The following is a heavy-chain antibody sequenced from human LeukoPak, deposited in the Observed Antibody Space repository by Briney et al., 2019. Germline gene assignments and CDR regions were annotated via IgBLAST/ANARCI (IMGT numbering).Heavy chain of an antibody. CDR1: GYTFTGNY. J-gene: IGHJ4*02. V-gene: IGHV1-2*02. CDR3: ARASTLKLWLQYYFDY. CDR2: INPNSGGT. Sequence: ASVKVSCKASGYTFTGNYMHWVRQAPGQGLEWMEWINPNSGGTNYAQKFQGRVTMTRDTSISTAYIVLSRLRSDGTAVYDCARASTLKLWLQYYFDYWGQGTLVTVSS. D-gene: IGHD5-18*01.